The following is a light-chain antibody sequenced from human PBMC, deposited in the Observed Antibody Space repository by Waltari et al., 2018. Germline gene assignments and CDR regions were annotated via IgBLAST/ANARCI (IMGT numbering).Light chain of an antibody. V-gene: IGKV3-20*01. J-gene: IGKJ1*01. CDR2: GAS. CDR3: QQYGSSPPT. CDR1: QSVSSSY. Sequence: EIVLTQSPGTLSLSPGERATLSCRASQSVSSSYLAWYQQKPGQAPRLLIYGASSRATGIPDRLSGSGSGTDFTLTISRLEPEDFAVYYCQQYGSSPPTFGQGTKVEIK.